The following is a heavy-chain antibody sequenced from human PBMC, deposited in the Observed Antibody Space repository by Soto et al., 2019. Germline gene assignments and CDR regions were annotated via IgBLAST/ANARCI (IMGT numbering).Heavy chain of an antibody. CDR3: ARLRLVIPYYFDY. Sequence: GGSLRLSCAASGFTFSNAWMSWVRQAPGKGLEWVGRIKSKTDGGTTDYAAPVKGRFTISRDDSKNTLYLQMNSLRAEDTAVYYCARLRLVIPYYFDYWGQGTLVTVSS. CDR1: GFTFSNAW. CDR2: IKSKTDGGTT. V-gene: IGHV3-15*01. J-gene: IGHJ4*02. D-gene: IGHD3-9*01.